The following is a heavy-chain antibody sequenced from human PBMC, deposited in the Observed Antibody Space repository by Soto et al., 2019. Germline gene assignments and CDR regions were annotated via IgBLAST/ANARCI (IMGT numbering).Heavy chain of an antibody. J-gene: IGHJ6*02. CDR3: VQSRCGGDCLQSYSSHSYYGLDV. V-gene: IGHV2-5*02. CDR1: GFSLSTTGEG. Sequence: KESGPTLVKPTQTLTLTCTFSGFSLSTTGEGVGWIRQPPGKTLEWLALIYWDDDKRYSPSLKSRLTITKDTSKNQVVLTMANLDPVDTATYYCVQSRCGGDCLQSYSSHSYYGLDVWGQGTTVTVS. CDR2: IYWDDDK. D-gene: IGHD2-21*02.